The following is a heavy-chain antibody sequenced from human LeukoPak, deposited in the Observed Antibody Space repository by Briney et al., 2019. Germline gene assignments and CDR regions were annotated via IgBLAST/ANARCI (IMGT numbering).Heavy chain of an antibody. J-gene: IGHJ5*02. CDR2: IQYDGNNK. CDR1: GFTFSSYA. D-gene: IGHD5-12*01. V-gene: IGHV3-30*02. CDR3: ATYRQVLLPFEA. Sequence: GGSLRLSCVASGFTFSSYAMHWVRQAPGKGLEWVTFIQYDGNNKYYADSVKGRFTISRDNSRNTLSLQMNSLRAEDTAIYYCATYRQVLLPFEAWGQGTLVTVSS.